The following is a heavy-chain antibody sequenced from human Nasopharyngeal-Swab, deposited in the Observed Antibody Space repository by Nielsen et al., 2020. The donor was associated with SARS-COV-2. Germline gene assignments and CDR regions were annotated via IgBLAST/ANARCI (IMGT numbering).Heavy chain of an antibody. CDR2: ISSTTYTI. CDR3: ASLLWFGELPSDYYYYGMDV. V-gene: IGHV3-48*04. J-gene: IGHJ6*02. Sequence: GESLKISCAASGFTFSSYSMNWIRQAPGKGLEWISYISSTTYTIYYADSVKGRFTISRDNAKNSLYLQMNSLRAEDTAVYYCASLLWFGELPSDYYYYGMDVWGQGTTVTVSS. D-gene: IGHD3-10*01. CDR1: GFTFSSYS.